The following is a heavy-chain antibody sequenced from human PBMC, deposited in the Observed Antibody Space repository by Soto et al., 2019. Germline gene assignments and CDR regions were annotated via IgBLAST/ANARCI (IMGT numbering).Heavy chain of an antibody. D-gene: IGHD3-10*01. CDR2: IDKVGTDS. Sequence: EVQLVESGGGLVQPGGSMRLSCAASEFTFSGRSVPWVRQAPGKGLVWVSGIDKVGTDSTYADSVKGRFTSSRDNAKNTVYLQMNSLRVEDTGVYYCARGWFGPDVWGKGTTVTVSS. CDR3: ARGWFGPDV. J-gene: IGHJ6*03. V-gene: IGHV3-74*01. CDR1: EFTFSGRS.